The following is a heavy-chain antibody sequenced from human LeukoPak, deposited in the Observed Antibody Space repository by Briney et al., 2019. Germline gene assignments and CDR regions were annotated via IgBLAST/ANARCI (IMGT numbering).Heavy chain of an antibody. CDR3: ARDVWELQAPDY. V-gene: IGHV3-66*02. Sequence: GGSLRLSCAPSGFTVSSNYMSWVRQAPGKGLEWVSVIYSGGSTYYADSVKGRFTIPRDNSKNTLYLQMNSLRAEDTAVYYCARDVWELQAPDYWGQGTLVTVSS. CDR2: IYSGGST. CDR1: GFTVSSNY. D-gene: IGHD1-26*01. J-gene: IGHJ4*02.